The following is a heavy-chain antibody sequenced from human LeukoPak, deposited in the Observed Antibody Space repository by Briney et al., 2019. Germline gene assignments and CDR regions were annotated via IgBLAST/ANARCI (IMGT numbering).Heavy chain of an antibody. CDR1: GYSFTSYW. J-gene: IGHJ6*02. V-gene: IGHV5-10-1*01. D-gene: IGHD2-21*01. Sequence: GESLRIACKGSGYSFTSYWISWVRQMPGKGLEWMGRIDPSDSYTNYSPSFQGHVTISADKSISTAYLQWSSLKASDTATYYCARHCGGDCSYYGMDVWGQGTTVTVSS. CDR2: IDPSDSYT. CDR3: ARHCGGDCSYYGMDV.